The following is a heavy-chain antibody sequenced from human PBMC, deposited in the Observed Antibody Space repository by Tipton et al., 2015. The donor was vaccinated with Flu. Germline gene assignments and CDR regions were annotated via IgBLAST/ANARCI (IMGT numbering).Heavy chain of an antibody. J-gene: IGHJ4*02. V-gene: IGHV4-4*07. D-gene: IGHD4/OR15-4a*01. CDR1: GGSLSSYY. CDR2: IYSSGST. CDR3: ARGGVLWCPRD. Sequence: TLSLTCTVSGGSLSSYYWSWIRQPAGKGLEWIGRIYSSGSTAYNLTLKSRVTMSVDTSKNQFSLRLSSVTAADTAVYYCARGGVLWCPRDWGQGTLVTVSS.